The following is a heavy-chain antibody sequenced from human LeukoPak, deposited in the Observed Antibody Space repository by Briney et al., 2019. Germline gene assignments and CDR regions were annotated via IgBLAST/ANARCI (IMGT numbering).Heavy chain of an antibody. J-gene: IGHJ6*03. CDR3: ARDSPGGYSYGIPRGYMDV. D-gene: IGHD5-18*01. V-gene: IGHV7-4-1*02. CDR1: GYTFTSYG. Sequence: ASVKVSCKASGYTFTSYGISWVRQAPGQGLEWMGWINTNTGNPTYAQGFTGRFVFSLDTSVSTAYLQISSLKAEDTAVYYCARDSPGGYSYGIPRGYMDVWGKGTTVTVSS. CDR2: INTNTGNP.